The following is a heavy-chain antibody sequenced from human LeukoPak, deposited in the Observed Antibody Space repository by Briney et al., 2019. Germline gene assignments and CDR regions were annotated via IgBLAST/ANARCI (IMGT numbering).Heavy chain of an antibody. D-gene: IGHD2-15*01. CDR3: ARMVAAINYYYYYYMDV. CDR2: INHSGST. Sequence: PSETLSLTCAVCGGSFSGYYWSWIRQPPGKGLEWIGEINHSGSTNYNPSLKSRVTISVDTSKNQFSLKLSSVTAADTAAYYCARMVAAINYYYYYYMDVWGKGTTVTVSS. J-gene: IGHJ6*03. V-gene: IGHV4-34*01. CDR1: GGSFSGYY.